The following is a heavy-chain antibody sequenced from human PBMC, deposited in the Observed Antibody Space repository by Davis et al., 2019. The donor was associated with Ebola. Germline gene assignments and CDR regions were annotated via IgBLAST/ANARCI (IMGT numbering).Heavy chain of an antibody. Sequence: PSESLSLSCTVSGGSFSSSSNYWNWTLQPPGKGLEWIGGIYSGGSAYYNPSLESRVTISVDTFRNQFSLNLSSVTAADTAVYYCARRWYSWNYRGTFDYWGQGTLVTVSS. CDR1: GGSFSSSSNY. CDR2: IYSGGSA. J-gene: IGHJ4*02. CDR3: ARRWYSWNYRGTFDY. D-gene: IGHD1-7*01. V-gene: IGHV4-39*01.